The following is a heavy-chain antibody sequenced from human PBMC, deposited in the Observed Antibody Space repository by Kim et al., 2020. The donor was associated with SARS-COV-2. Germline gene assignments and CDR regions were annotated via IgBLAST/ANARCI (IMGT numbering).Heavy chain of an antibody. J-gene: IGHJ6*02. CDR2: VSGSGGNT. Sequence: GGSLRLSCTASGFTFSAYAMSWVRQVPGKGLEWVSVVSGSGGNTYYADSVKGRFTVSRDNSKNTLFLQMSSLRPEDTAVYYCAKDGPGRKTVNRYYYYYAMDVWGQGTTVSVS. CDR3: AKDGPGRKTVNRYYYYYAMDV. D-gene: IGHD3-10*01. V-gene: IGHV3-23*01. CDR1: GFTFSAYA.